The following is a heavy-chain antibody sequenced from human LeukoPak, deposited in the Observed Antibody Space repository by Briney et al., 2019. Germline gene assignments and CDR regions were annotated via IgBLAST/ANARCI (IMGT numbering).Heavy chain of an antibody. D-gene: IGHD3-10*01. V-gene: IGHV4-39*01. CDR2: IYYSGNT. Sequence: SETLSLTCTVSGGSISISSYYWVWIRQPPGKRLERIGSIYYSGNTYYNPSLKSRVTISVDTSKNQFSLNLSSVTAADTAVYYCARIEKWVYYFDFWGQGTLVTVSS. J-gene: IGHJ4*02. CDR3: ARIEKWVYYFDF. CDR1: GGSISISSYY.